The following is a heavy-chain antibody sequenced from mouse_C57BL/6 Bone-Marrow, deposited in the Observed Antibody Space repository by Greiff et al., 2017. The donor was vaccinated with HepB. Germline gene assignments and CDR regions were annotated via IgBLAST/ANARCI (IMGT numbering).Heavy chain of an antibody. CDR2: IYPRSGNT. Sequence: VKLVESGAELARPGASVKLSCKASGYTFTSYGISWVKQRTGQGLEWIGEIYPRSGNTYYNEKFKGKATLTADKSSSTAYMELRSLTSEDSAVYFCARSPNYYGSSYWYFDVWGTGTTVTVSS. J-gene: IGHJ1*03. CDR1: GYTFTSYG. D-gene: IGHD1-1*01. CDR3: ARSPNYYGSSYWYFDV. V-gene: IGHV1-81*01.